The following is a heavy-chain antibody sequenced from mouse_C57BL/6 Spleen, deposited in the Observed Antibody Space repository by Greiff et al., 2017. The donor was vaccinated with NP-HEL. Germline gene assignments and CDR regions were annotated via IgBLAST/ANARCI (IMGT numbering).Heavy chain of an antibody. D-gene: IGHD2-3*01. V-gene: IGHV3-6*01. CDR3: ARGEGYDGYYGFAY. CDR1: GYSITSGYY. Sequence: VQLKESGPGLVKPSQSLSLTCSVTGYSITSGYYWNWIRQFPGNKLEWMGYISYDGSNNYNPSLKNRISITRDTSKNQFFLKLNSVTTEDTATYYCARGEGYDGYYGFAYWGQGTLVTVSA. J-gene: IGHJ3*01. CDR2: ISYDGSN.